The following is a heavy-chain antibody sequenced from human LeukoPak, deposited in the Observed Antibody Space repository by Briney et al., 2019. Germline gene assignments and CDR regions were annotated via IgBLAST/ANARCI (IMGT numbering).Heavy chain of an antibody. J-gene: IGHJ2*01. V-gene: IGHV4-34*01. CDR3: ARGGGKIYWYFDL. D-gene: IGHD4-23*01. CDR1: GGSFSGYY. Sequence: SETLSLTCAVYGGSFSGYYWSWIRQPPGKGLEWIGEINHSGSTNYNPSLKSRVTISVDTSKNQFSLKLSSVTAADTAVYYCARGGGKIYWYFDLWGRGTLVTVSS. CDR2: INHSGST.